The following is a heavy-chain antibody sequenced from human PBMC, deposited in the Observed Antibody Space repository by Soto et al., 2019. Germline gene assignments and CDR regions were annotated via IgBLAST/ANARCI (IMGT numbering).Heavy chain of an antibody. Sequence: PSETLSLTCAVYGGSFNGYYWTWIRQPPGKGLEWIGEINHRETTNYNPSLKSRLTISVDTSKNQFSLKLMSVSVADTAVYYCGRLEGLATISHYFDYWGQGALVTVSS. CDR3: GRLEGLATISHYFDY. D-gene: IGHD3-9*01. CDR1: GGSFNGYY. V-gene: IGHV4-34*01. J-gene: IGHJ4*02. CDR2: INHRETT.